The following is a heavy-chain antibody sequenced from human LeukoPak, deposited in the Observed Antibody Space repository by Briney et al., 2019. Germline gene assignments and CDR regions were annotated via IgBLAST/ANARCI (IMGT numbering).Heavy chain of an antibody. Sequence: PSETLSLTCTVSGVSISSYFWSWIRQPAGKGLQWIGRIYTSGSTNYNPSLKSRVTMSVDASKNQFSLKLTSVTAADTAVYYCARDLGVDLDYWGQGTLVTVSS. V-gene: IGHV4-4*07. CDR2: IYTSGST. D-gene: IGHD3-3*01. CDR1: GVSISSYF. CDR3: ARDLGVDLDY. J-gene: IGHJ4*02.